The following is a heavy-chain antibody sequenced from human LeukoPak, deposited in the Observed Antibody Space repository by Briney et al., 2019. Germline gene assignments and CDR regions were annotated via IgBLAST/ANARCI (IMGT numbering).Heavy chain of an antibody. CDR3: ARDLYSYGPRGYYYYGMDV. J-gene: IGHJ6*02. CDR1: GDSVSSNSAA. V-gene: IGHV6-1*01. D-gene: IGHD5-18*01. CDR2: TYYRSKWYN. Sequence: SQTLSLTCAISGDSVSSNSAAWNWIRQSPSRGLEWLGRTYYRSKWYNDYAVSVKSRITINPDTSKNQFSLQLNSVTPEDTAVYYCARDLYSYGPRGYYYYGMDVWGQGTTVTVSS.